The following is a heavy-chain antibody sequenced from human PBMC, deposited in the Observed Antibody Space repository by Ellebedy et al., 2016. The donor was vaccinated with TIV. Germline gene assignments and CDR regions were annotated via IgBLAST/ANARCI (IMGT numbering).Heavy chain of an antibody. D-gene: IGHD6-19*01. CDR2: ISHSGVST. Sequence: GESLKISCAASGFTFSDNAMGWVRQAPGKGLEWVSSISHSGVSTYYPDSAKGRFTISRDNAKNSLYLQMNTLRAEDTAVYYCARVPLDGAVAGTVEVAFDYWGQGTLVTVSS. CDR1: GFTFSDNA. J-gene: IGHJ4*02. V-gene: IGHV3-23*01. CDR3: ARVPLDGAVAGTVEVAFDY.